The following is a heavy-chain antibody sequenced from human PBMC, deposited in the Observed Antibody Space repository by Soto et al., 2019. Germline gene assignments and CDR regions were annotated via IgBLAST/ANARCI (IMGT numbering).Heavy chain of an antibody. V-gene: IGHV1-69*01. CDR3: ARLPYYYGSGSLNWFDP. Sequence: QVQLVQSGAEVKKPGSSVRVSCKASGGTFSSYAISWVRQAPGQGLEWMGGIIPIFCTANYAQKFQGRVTITADESTSTAYMELSSLRSEDTAVYYCARLPYYYGSGSLNWFDPWGQGTLVTVSS. J-gene: IGHJ5*02. CDR2: IIPIFCTA. D-gene: IGHD3-10*01. CDR1: GGTFSSYA.